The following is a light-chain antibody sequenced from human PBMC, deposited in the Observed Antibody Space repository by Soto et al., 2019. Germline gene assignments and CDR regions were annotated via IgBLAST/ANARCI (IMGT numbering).Light chain of an antibody. V-gene: IGKV3-15*01. Sequence: EIVMTQSPATLSVSPGERATLSCRASQSLSSNLAWYQQKPGQAPRLLIYGASTRATGVPARFSGSGSGTDFTLIISSLRPEDFATYYCQQAKSFPWTLGQGTKVDIK. J-gene: IGKJ1*01. CDR3: QQAKSFPWT. CDR1: QSLSSN. CDR2: GAS.